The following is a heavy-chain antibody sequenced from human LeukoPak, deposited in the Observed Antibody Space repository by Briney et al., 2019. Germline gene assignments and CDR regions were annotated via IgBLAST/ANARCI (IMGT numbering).Heavy chain of an antibody. D-gene: IGHD3-10*01. V-gene: IGHV3-74*01. CDR3: ARGSSFGY. Sequence: GGSLRLSCAASGFTFSSYLMHWVRQAPGKGLVWVSRINSDGSDTGYADSVKGRFAISRDNAKNILHLQMNSLRAEDTAVYYCARGSSFGYWGQGTLVTVSS. CDR2: INSDGSDT. J-gene: IGHJ4*02. CDR1: GFTFSSYL.